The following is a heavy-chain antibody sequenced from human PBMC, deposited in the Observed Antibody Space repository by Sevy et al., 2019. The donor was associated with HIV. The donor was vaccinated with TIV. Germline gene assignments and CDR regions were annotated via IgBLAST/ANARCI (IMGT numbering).Heavy chain of an antibody. J-gene: IGHJ4*02. CDR2: INPNSGGT. CDR3: ARAIIIMAHIGSFPFDY. CDR1: GYTFTGYY. Sequence: ASVKVSCKASGYTFTGYYMHWVRQATGQGLEWMGRINPNSGGTNYAQKFQGRVTMTRDTSISTAYMELSRLRSDDTAVYYCARAIIIMAHIGSFPFDYWGQGTLVTVSS. D-gene: IGHD3-10*01. V-gene: IGHV1-2*06.